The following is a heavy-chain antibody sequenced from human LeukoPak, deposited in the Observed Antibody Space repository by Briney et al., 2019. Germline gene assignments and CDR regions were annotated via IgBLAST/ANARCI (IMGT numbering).Heavy chain of an antibody. V-gene: IGHV1-69*04. CDR2: IIPILGIA. Sequence: SVKVSCKASGGTFSSYAISWVRHAPGQGLEWMGRIIPILGIANYAQKFQGRVTITAGKSTSTAYMELSSLRSEDTAVYYCARGIVVVTATDDHDAFDIWGQGTMVTVSS. D-gene: IGHD2-21*02. J-gene: IGHJ3*02. CDR1: GGTFSSYA. CDR3: ARGIVVVTATDDHDAFDI.